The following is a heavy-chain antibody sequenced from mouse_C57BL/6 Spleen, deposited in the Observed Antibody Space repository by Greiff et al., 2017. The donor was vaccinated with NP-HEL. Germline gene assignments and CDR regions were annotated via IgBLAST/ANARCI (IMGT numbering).Heavy chain of an antibody. D-gene: IGHD1-1*01. J-gene: IGHJ2*01. CDR2: INPYNGDT. CDR1: GYSFTGYF. CDR3: ARDYYGSYYFDY. V-gene: IGHV1-20*01. Sequence: DVKLQESGPELVKPGDSVKISCKASGYSFTGYFMNWVMQSHGKSLEWIGRINPYNGDTFYNQKFKGKATLTVDKSSSTAHMELRILTSEDSAVYYCARDYYGSYYFDYWGQGTTLTVSS.